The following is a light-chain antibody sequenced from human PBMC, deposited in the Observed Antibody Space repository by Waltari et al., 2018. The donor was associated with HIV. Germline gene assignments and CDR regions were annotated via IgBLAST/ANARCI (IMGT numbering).Light chain of an antibody. CDR2: EVT. CDR1: SSDIGAYNR. V-gene: IGLV2-18*02. Sequence: QSALTQPPSVSGSLGQSVTISCTGTSSDIGAYNRVSWYQQSPGTAPKLGIYEVTHRPSGVPVLFSGSNSGNTASLTISGLQAYDEADYYCSSYTTSSTWVFGGGTKLTVL. CDR3: SSYTTSSTWV. J-gene: IGLJ3*02.